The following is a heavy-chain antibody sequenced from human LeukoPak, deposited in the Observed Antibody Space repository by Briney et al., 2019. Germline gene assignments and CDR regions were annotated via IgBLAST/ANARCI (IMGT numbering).Heavy chain of an antibody. V-gene: IGHV3-23*01. D-gene: IGHD2-15*01. J-gene: IGHJ4*02. CDR1: GFTFSGYA. Sequence: GGSLRLSCAASGFTFSGYAMTWVRQSPGKGLEWVSAISDSGSSTYYADSVKGRFTISRDNSKNTLYLQISSLRAEDTAVYYCAKAHQRYCSGGSCYFDYWGQGTLVTVSS. CDR3: AKAHQRYCSGGSCYFDY. CDR2: ISDSGSST.